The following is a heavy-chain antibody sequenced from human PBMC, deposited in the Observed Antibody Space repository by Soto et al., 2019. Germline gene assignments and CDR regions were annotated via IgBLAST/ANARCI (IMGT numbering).Heavy chain of an antibody. J-gene: IGHJ5*02. D-gene: IGHD3-10*01. CDR1: GGSVSSGSYY. Sequence: SETLSLTCTVSGGSVSSGSYYWSWIRQPPGNGLEWIGYIYYSGSTNYNPSLKSRVTISVDTSKNQFSLKLSSVTAADTAVYYCARDWLDYYGSGSLNWFDPWGQGTLVTVSS. CDR2: IYYSGST. V-gene: IGHV4-61*01. CDR3: ARDWLDYYGSGSLNWFDP.